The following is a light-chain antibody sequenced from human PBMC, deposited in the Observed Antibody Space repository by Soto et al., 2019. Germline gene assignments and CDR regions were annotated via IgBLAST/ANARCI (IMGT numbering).Light chain of an antibody. Sequence: QSALTQPRSVSGSPGQSVTISCTGTSSDVGGYNYVSWYQQHPGKAAKLMIYDVTKRPSGVPDRFSGSKSGNTASLTISGLQAEYEADYYCCSYAGSVVFGGGTKLTVL. CDR2: DVT. V-gene: IGLV2-11*01. J-gene: IGLJ2*01. CDR1: SSDVGGYNY. CDR3: CSYAGSVV.